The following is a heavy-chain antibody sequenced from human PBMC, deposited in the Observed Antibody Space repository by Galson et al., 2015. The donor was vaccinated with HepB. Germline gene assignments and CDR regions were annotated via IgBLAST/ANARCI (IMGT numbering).Heavy chain of an antibody. J-gene: IGHJ3*02. CDR1: GFTFNNYG. CDR2: IWYDGSNK. D-gene: IGHD3-22*01. Sequence: SLRLSCAASGFTFNNYGMHWVRRAPGKGLEWVAVIWYDGSNKYYADSVKGRFTISRDNSKNTLYLQMNSLRAEDTAVYYCARGYYYDSSGYDRAGAFDIWGQGTMVTVSS. CDR3: ARGYYYDSSGYDRAGAFDI. V-gene: IGHV3-33*08.